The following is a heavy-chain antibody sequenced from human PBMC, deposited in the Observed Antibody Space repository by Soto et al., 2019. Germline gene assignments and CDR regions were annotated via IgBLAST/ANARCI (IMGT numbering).Heavy chain of an antibody. Sequence: GASVKVSCKASGGTFTSYNMNWVRQAPGQGLEWMGRINPIRGITSYAQKFQGRVTMTRDTSTSTVYMELSSLRSEDTAVYYCARELRGQQLVYYFDYWGQGTLVTVSS. D-gene: IGHD6-13*01. CDR1: GGTFTSYN. CDR3: ARELRGQQLVYYFDY. V-gene: IGHV1-46*01. CDR2: INPIRGIT. J-gene: IGHJ4*02.